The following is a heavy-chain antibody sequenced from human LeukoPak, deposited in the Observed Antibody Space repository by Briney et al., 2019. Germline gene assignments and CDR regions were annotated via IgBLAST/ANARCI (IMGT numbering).Heavy chain of an antibody. V-gene: IGHV3-21*01. J-gene: IGHJ5*02. CDR2: ISSSSSYI. D-gene: IGHD2-15*01. CDR3: ARERGVVVVAESGWFDP. Sequence: GGSLRLSCAVSGFTFSSYGMSWVRQAPGKGLEWVSSISSSSSYIYYADSVKGRFTISRDNAKNSLYLQMNSLRAEDTAVYYCARERGVVVVAESGWFDPWGQGTLVTVSS. CDR1: GFTFSSYG.